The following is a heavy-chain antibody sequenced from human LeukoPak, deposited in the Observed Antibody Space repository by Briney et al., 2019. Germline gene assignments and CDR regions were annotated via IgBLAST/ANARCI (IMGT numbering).Heavy chain of an antibody. V-gene: IGHV3-21*01. J-gene: IGHJ4*02. D-gene: IGHD3-9*01. Sequence: GGSLRLSCAASGFTFSSYWMNWVRQAPGKGLEWVSSISSSSSYIYYVDSVKGRFTISRDNAKNSLYLQMNSLRAEDTAVYYCARDLTPGDFDYWGQGTLVTVSS. CDR2: ISSSSSYI. CDR1: GFTFSSYW. CDR3: ARDLTPGDFDY.